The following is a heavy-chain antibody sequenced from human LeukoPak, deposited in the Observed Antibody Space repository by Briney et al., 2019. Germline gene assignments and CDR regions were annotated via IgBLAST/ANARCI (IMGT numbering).Heavy chain of an antibody. CDR3: ARGLPEWT. Sequence: PGGSLRLSCAASGFTFSSYEMNWVRQAPRKGLEWVAVISYDGSNKYYADSVKGRFTISRDNSKNTLYLQMNSLRAEDTAVYYCARGLPEWTWGQGTLVTVSS. CDR2: ISYDGSNK. V-gene: IGHV3-30*04. D-gene: IGHD2-8*01. CDR1: GFTFSSYE. J-gene: IGHJ4*02.